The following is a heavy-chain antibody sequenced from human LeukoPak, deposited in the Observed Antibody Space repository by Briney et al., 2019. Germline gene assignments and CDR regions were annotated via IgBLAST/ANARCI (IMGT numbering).Heavy chain of an antibody. D-gene: IGHD6-19*01. CDR1: GFTFSSYE. Sequence: GGSLRLSCAASGFTFSSYEMNWVRQAPGKGLEWVSYISSSGSTRYYADSVKGRFTISRDDAKNSLYLQMNSLRAEDTAVCYCTRNGFSSGLDYWGQGTLVTVSS. V-gene: IGHV3-48*03. CDR2: ISSSGSTR. J-gene: IGHJ4*02. CDR3: TRNGFSSGLDY.